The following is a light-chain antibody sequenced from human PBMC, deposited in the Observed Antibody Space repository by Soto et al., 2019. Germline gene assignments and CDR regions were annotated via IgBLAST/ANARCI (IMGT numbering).Light chain of an antibody. CDR2: DAS. V-gene: IGKV1-5*01. Sequence: QITQSPSTLSASVGDRVTISCRASQDIGSFLAWYQHKPGKAPKLLIYDASTLQTGVPSRFRGSGFGTEFTLTISGLQPDDFATYYCQQHDDYSHATFGQGTRLEIK. CDR3: QQHDDYSHAT. J-gene: IGKJ5*01. CDR1: QDIGSF.